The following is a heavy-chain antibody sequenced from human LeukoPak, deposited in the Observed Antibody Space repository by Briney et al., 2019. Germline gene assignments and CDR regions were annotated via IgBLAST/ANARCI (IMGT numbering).Heavy chain of an antibody. CDR3: ARARDCSSTSCYGVGDW. Sequence: GGSLRLSCAASGFTFSRNSMNWVRQAPGKGLEWVSSISSSSDYIYYADSVKGRFTISRDNAKNSLYLQINSLRAEDTALYYCARARDCSSTSCYGVGDWWGQGTLVAVSS. CDR2: ISSSSDYI. J-gene: IGHJ4*02. D-gene: IGHD2-2*01. V-gene: IGHV3-21*01. CDR1: GFTFSRNS.